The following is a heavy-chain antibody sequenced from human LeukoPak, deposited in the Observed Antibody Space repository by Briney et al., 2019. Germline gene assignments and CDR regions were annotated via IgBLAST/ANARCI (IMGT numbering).Heavy chain of an antibody. Sequence: SETLSLTCAVYGGSFSGYYWSWIRQPPGKGLEWIGEINHSGSTNYNPSLKSRVTISVDTSKNQFSLKLSSVTAADTAVYYCARLQGAAAGRDYYYYMDVWGKGTTVTVSS. CDR1: GGSFSGYY. D-gene: IGHD6-13*01. V-gene: IGHV4-34*01. CDR2: INHSGST. J-gene: IGHJ6*03. CDR3: ARLQGAAAGRDYYYYMDV.